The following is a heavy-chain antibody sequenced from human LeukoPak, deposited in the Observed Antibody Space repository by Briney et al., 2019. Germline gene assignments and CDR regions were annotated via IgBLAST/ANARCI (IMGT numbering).Heavy chain of an antibody. Sequence: GGSLRLSCSASGLTFSSYGMRWVRQAPGKGLEWVSAISGSGGRTYYADSVKGRFTIFRDNSKSTLYLQMNSLRAEDTAIYFCARDERLLSFLKWGQGTLVTVSS. D-gene: IGHD3-3*01. V-gene: IGHV3-23*01. CDR1: GLTFSSYG. J-gene: IGHJ4*02. CDR2: ISGSGGRT. CDR3: ARDERLLSFLK.